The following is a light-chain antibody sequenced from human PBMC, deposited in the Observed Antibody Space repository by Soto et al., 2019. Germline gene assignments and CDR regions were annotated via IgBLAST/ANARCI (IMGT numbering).Light chain of an antibody. Sequence: QSVLTQPPSAPGTPGQRVTISCSGSSSNIGSNYVYWYQQLPGTAPKLLIYRNNQRPSGVPDRFSGSKSGTSAPLAISGLRSEDEADYYCAAWDDSLSAVFGGGTKLTVL. V-gene: IGLV1-47*01. CDR3: AAWDDSLSAV. CDR1: SSNIGSNY. J-gene: IGLJ3*02. CDR2: RNN.